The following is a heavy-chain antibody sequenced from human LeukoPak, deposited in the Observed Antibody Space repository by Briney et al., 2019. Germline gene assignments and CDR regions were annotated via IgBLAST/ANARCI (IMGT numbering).Heavy chain of an antibody. D-gene: IGHD1-1*01. J-gene: IGHJ6*03. V-gene: IGHV3-21*01. CDR3: ARDRLLEDRDYHYYYYMDV. Sequence: GGSLRLSCAVSGFTFSSYSMSWGRQAPGKGLEWVSSISSSSNYIYYADSVRGRFTISRDNAKNSLSLQMNSLRAEDTAVYYCARDRLLEDRDYHYYYYMDVWGIGTTVTVSS. CDR2: ISSSSNYI. CDR1: GFTFSSYS.